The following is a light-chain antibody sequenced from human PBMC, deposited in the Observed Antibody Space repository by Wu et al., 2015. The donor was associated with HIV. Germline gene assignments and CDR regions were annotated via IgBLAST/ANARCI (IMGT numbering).Light chain of an antibody. V-gene: IGKV3-15*01. Sequence: EIVMTQSPATLSVSPGESVTLSCRASQNVGSNLAWYQQKPGQAPRLLISGASIRATGVPARFSGSGSGTDFTLTISSLQSEDFALYYCHQYTNWPPRDTFGPGTKVDIK. CDR2: GAS. CDR3: HQYTNWPPRDT. J-gene: IGKJ3*01. CDR1: QNVGSN.